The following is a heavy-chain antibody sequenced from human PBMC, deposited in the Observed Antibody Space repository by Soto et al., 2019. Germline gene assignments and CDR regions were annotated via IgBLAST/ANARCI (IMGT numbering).Heavy chain of an antibody. D-gene: IGHD2-2*01. CDR3: ATTAAPGGYYYYYMDV. CDR2: ISAYNGNT. CDR1: GYTFTSYG. V-gene: IGHV1-18*01. Sequence: ASVKVSCKASGYTFTSYGIIWVRQAPGQGLEWMGWISAYNGNTNYAQKLQGRVTMTTDTSTSTAYMELRSLRSDDTAVYYCATTAAPGGYYYYYMDVWGKGTTVTVSS. J-gene: IGHJ6*03.